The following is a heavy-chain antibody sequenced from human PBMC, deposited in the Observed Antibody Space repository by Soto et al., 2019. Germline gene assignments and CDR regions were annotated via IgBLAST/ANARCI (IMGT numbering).Heavy chain of an antibody. CDR1: GFPFNNYA. J-gene: IGHJ4*02. CDR2: ITGSGSDT. D-gene: IGHD2-2*01. CDR3: AKLGSSSWSPHYYFDY. Sequence: PGGSLRVSCAAAGFPFNNYARGWVRQTPGKGLEWFSAITGSGSDTYYADSVKGRFTISRDNSKNTLSLQMNSLRAEDTAVYYCAKLGSSSWSPHYYFDYWGQGTLVTVSS. V-gene: IGHV3-23*01.